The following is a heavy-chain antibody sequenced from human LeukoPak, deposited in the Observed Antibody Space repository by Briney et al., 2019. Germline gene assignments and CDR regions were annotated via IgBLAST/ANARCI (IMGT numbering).Heavy chain of an antibody. Sequence: SETLSLTCTVSVGSISNSHYYWGWVRQPPGKGLEWIGSTFYSGSTYYNPSLKSRVTISVDTSKNQFSLKLSSVTAADTAVYYCARRSLGQHVFDNWGQGTMVTVSS. CDR3: ARRSLGQHVFDN. D-gene: IGHD1-26*01. V-gene: IGHV4-39*01. J-gene: IGHJ3*02. CDR1: VGSISNSHYY. CDR2: TFYSGST.